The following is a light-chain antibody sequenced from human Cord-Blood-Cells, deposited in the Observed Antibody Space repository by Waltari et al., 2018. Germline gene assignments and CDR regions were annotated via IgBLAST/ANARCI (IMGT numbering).Light chain of an antibody. V-gene: IGLV2-23*02. CDR1: SSDVGSDNL. Sequence: QSALNQPASEPGSPGQSITIPCTGTSSDVGSDNLASWYQQHPGKAPKLMIYGVSKRPSGVSNRFSGSKSGNTASLTISGLQAEDEADYYCCSYAGSSTYVFGTGTKVTVL. CDR3: CSYAGSSTYV. CDR2: GVS. J-gene: IGLJ1*01.